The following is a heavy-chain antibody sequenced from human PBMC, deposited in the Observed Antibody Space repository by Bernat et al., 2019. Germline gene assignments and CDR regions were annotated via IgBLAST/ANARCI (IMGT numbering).Heavy chain of an antibody. V-gene: IGHV3-66*01. D-gene: IGHD2-21*02. CDR3: TGYGGNSV. J-gene: IGHJ4*02. Sequence: GEGGGGGGGAGGALRLSGAASGFTVRNNHVSWVRQAAGKGRECVSVIYGGGGTYYADSAKGRFTISRDNSKNTVSLHMNSLRAEDTAMYYCTGYGGNSVWGQGTLVTVSS. CDR1: GFTVRNNH. CDR2: IYGGGGT.